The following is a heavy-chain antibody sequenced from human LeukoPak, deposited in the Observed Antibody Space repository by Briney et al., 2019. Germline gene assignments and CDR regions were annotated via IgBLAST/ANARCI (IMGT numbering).Heavy chain of an antibody. CDR3: ALPSSDSSGWYGAFDI. CDR1: GFSLSTSGVG. J-gene: IGHJ3*02. CDR2: IYWDDDK. D-gene: IGHD6-19*01. Sequence: SGPTLVNPTQTLTLTCTFSGFSLSTSGVGVGWIRQPPGKALEWLALIYWDDDKRYSPSLKSRLTITKDTSKNQVVLTMTNMDPVDTATYYCALPSSDSSGWYGAFDIWGQGTMVTVSS. V-gene: IGHV2-5*02.